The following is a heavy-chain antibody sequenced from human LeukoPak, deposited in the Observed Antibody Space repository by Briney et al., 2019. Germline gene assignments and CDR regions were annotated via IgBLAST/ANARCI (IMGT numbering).Heavy chain of an antibody. V-gene: IGHV3-23*01. CDR2: ISGIGGST. J-gene: IGHJ4*02. CDR1: GFTFSSYA. CDR3: AKLGTVAGIGY. Sequence: GGSLRLSCAASGFTFSSYAMSWVRQAPGQGLEWVSAISGIGGSTYYADSVKGRFTISRDNSKNTLYLQMNSLRAEDTAVYYCAKLGTVAGIGYWGQGTLVTVSS. D-gene: IGHD6-19*01.